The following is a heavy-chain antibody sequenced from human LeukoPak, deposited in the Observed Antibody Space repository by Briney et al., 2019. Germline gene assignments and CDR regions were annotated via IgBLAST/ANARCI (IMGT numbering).Heavy chain of an antibody. CDR2: ISYIGST. D-gene: IGHD4-17*01. J-gene: IGHJ3*02. CDR1: TDSFSSHY. V-gene: IGHV4-59*11. CDR3: ARDAVTVTKGFDI. Sequence: PSETLSLTCAVSTDSFSSHYWTWIRQPPGKGLEWIGYISYIGSTNYNPSLKSRVTISIDTSKNQFSLKLSSVTAADTAVYYCARDAVTVTKGFDIWGQGTMVSVSS.